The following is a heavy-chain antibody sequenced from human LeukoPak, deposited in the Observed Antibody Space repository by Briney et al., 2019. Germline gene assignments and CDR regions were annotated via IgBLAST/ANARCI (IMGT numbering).Heavy chain of an antibody. CDR1: GGSISSYY. CDR2: IYYSGST. J-gene: IGHJ6*03. D-gene: IGHD2-2*01. Sequence: PSETLSLTCTVSGGSISSYYWSWIRQPPGKGLEWIGYIYYSGSTNYNPSLKSRVTISVDTSKNQFSLKLSSVTAAGTAVYYCAREGPYCSSTSCPYYYYYYYMDVWGKGTTVTVSS. V-gene: IGHV4-59*01. CDR3: AREGPYCSSTSCPYYYYYYYMDV.